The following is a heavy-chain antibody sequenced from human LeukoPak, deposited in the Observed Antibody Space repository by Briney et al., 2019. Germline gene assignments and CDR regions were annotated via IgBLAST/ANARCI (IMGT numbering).Heavy chain of an antibody. CDR1: GFTFGDYA. V-gene: IGHV3-49*03. CDR2: IRSKTYGATT. CDR3: ARPSDWNFAY. Sequence: PGGSLRLSCTASGFTFGDYAMSWFRQAPGKGLEWIGFIRSKTYGATTEYAASVKGRFTISRDDSKTIAYLQVNSLKTEDTAVYYCARPSDWNFAYWGQGTLVTVSS. D-gene: IGHD2-21*02. J-gene: IGHJ4*02.